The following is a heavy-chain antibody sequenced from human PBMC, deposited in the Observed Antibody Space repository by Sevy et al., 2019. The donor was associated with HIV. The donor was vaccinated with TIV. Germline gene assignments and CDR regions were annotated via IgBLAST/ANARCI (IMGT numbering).Heavy chain of an antibody. Sequence: GGSLRLSCAASGFTFSSYWMHWVRQAPGKGLVWVSRMNSDGSSTSYANSVKGRFTISRDNAKNTLYLQMNSLRAEDTAVYYCARTRNYYGMIAAFDIWGQGTMVTVSS. CDR1: GFTFSSYW. J-gene: IGHJ3*02. V-gene: IGHV3-74*01. CDR3: ARTRNYYGMIAAFDI. D-gene: IGHD3-10*01. CDR2: MNSDGSST.